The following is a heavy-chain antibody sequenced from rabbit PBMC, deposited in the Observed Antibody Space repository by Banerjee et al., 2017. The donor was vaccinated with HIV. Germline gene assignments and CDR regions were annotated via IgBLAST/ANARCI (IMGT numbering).Heavy chain of an antibody. D-gene: IGHD8-1*01. CDR3: ARRDYGSSTYYDLTL. CDR1: GIDFSSYYY. V-gene: IGHV1S45*01. J-gene: IGHJ4*01. Sequence: QQQLEESGGGLVKPGGTLTLTCKASGIDFSSYYYMCWVRQAPGKGLEWIAYIATGSSGSTYYASWAKGRFTISKTSSTTVTLQMTSLTAADTATYFCARRDYGSSTYYDLTLWG. CDR2: IATGSSGST.